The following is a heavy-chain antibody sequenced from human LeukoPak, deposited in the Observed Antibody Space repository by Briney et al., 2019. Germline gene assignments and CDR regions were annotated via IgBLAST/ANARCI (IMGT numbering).Heavy chain of an antibody. D-gene: IGHD4-17*01. CDR3: ARGVVTVDYGRFPARRHWYFDL. CDR2: IYYSGST. Sequence: SETLSLTCTVSGGSISSYYWSWIRQPPGKGLEWIGYIYYSGSTNYNPSLKSRVTISVDTSKNQFSLKLSSVTAADTAVYYCARGVVTVDYGRFPARRHWYFDLWGRGTLVTVSS. V-gene: IGHV4-59*12. J-gene: IGHJ2*01. CDR1: GGSISSYY.